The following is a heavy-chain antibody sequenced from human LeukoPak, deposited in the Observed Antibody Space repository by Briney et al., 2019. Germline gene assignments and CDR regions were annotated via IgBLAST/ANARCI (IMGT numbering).Heavy chain of an antibody. CDR3: AKVLAAAGDY. Sequence: GGSLRLSCAASGFTFSNYWMHWVRQAPGKGLVWVSRINSDGRSTNYADSVKGRFTISRDNAKNTLYLQMNSLRAEDTAVYYCAKVLAAAGDYWGQGTLVTVSS. V-gene: IGHV3-74*01. D-gene: IGHD6-13*01. CDR2: INSDGRST. J-gene: IGHJ4*02. CDR1: GFTFSNYW.